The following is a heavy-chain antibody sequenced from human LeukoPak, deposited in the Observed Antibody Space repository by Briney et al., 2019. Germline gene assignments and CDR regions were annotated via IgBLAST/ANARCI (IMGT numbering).Heavy chain of an antibody. Sequence: SETLSLTCTVSGGSISSSSYYWGWIRQPPGKGLEWIGSIYYSGSTYYNPSLKSRVTISVDTSKKQFSLKLSSVPAADTAVYYCARHVGFITMVRGVINNNWFDPWGQGTLVTVSS. J-gene: IGHJ5*02. V-gene: IGHV4-39*01. CDR2: IYYSGST. CDR1: GGSISSSSYY. CDR3: ARHVGFITMVRGVINNNWFDP. D-gene: IGHD3-10*01.